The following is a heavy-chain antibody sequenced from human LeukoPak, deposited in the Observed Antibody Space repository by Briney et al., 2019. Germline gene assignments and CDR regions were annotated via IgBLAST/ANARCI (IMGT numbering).Heavy chain of an antibody. D-gene: IGHD5-12*01. CDR2: INHSGST. V-gene: IGHV4-34*01. CDR1: GGSFSGYY. CDR3: AFSDYY. Sequence: PSETLSLTCAVYGGSFSGYYWSWIRQPPGKGLEWMGEINHSGSTNYNPSLKSRVTISVDTSKNQFSLKLSSVTAADTAVYYCAFSDYYWGQGTLVTVSS. J-gene: IGHJ4*02.